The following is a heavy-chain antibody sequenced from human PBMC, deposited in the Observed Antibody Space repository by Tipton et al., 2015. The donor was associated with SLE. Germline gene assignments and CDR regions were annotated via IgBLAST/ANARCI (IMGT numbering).Heavy chain of an antibody. Sequence: TLSLTCTVSGCSISSGGFYWSWIRQHPGKGLEWIGYIYYSGSTYYNPSLKSLVTISVDTSKNHFSLKLSSVTAADTAVYYCARDRRGGYGDSRGGAFDIWGQGTMVTVS. V-gene: IGHV4-31*01. J-gene: IGHJ3*02. CDR2: IYYSGST. D-gene: IGHD4-17*01. CDR3: ARDRRGGYGDSRGGAFDI. CDR1: GCSISSGGFY.